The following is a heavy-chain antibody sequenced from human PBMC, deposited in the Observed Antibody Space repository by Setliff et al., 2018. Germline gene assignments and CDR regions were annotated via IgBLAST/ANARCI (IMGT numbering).Heavy chain of an antibody. CDR1: GGSFSDYH. CDR3: ARGGGYNSGSYQGGFYYMDV. V-gene: IGHV4-34*01. D-gene: IGHD6-19*01. CDR2: INHSGSS. Sequence: SETLSLPCAVYGGSFSDYHWSWIRQTPGKGLEWIGKINHSGSSTYNPSLKSRVTISLYTSKSQFSLTLSPVTAADTAVHYCARGGGYNSGSYQGGFYYMDVWGKGTTVTVSS. J-gene: IGHJ6*03.